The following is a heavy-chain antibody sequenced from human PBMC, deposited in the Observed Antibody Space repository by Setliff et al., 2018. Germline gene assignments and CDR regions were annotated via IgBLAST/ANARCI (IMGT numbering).Heavy chain of an antibody. J-gene: IGHJ4*02. CDR2: IDTSSSYI. D-gene: IGHD2-2*01. CDR1: GFTFGSYT. Sequence: PGGSLRLSCAGSGFTFGSYTMDWVRQAPGNGLEWVSSIDTSSSYIYYADSVKGRFTISRDNAENSLYLQMNSLRAEDTAVYYCARSESCCATNCSPFDYWGQGTLVTVSS. CDR3: ARSESCCATNCSPFDY. V-gene: IGHV3-21*01.